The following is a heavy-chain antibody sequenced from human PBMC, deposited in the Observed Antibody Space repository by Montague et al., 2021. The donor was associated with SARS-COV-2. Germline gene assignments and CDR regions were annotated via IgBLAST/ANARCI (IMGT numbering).Heavy chain of an antibody. CDR2: IYSSGST. CDR3: ARARPRSYYYGSGTHPWGGYGMDV. D-gene: IGHD3-10*01. Sequence: SETLSLTCTVSGGSISCYYWSWIRQPAGKGLEWIGRIYSSGSTNYNPSLKSRVTISVDTSKNQFSLKLSSVTAADTALYYCARARPRSYYYGSGTHPWGGYGMDVWGQGTTATVSS. J-gene: IGHJ6*02. V-gene: IGHV4-4*07. CDR1: GGSISCYY.